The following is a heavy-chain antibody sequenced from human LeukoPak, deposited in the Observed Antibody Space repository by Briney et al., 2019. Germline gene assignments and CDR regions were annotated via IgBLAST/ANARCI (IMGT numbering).Heavy chain of an antibody. CDR2: IYPGDSDT. CDR3: ARRPHYDFWSGPSSLFDY. V-gene: IGHV5-51*01. CDR1: GYSFTNYW. Sequence: GESLKISCKGSGYSFTNYWIGWVRQMPGKGLEWMGIIYPGDSDTRYSPSFQGQVTISADKSISTAYLQWSSLKASDTAMYYCARRPHYDFWSGPSSLFDYWGQGTLVTVSS. J-gene: IGHJ4*02. D-gene: IGHD3-3*01.